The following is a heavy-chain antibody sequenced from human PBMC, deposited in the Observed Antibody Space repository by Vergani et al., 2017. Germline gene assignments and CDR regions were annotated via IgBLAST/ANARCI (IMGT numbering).Heavy chain of an antibody. J-gene: IGHJ5*02. V-gene: IGHV1-2*02. Sequence: QVQLVQSGAEVKKPGASVTVSCKASGYTFTGYYMHWLRQAPGQGLEWMGWINPNSGGTYYAQKFQGRGTMTRDTSISTAYMELSRLRYDDTAVYYCARGPSQGRFDPWGQGTLVTVSS. CDR3: ARGPSQGRFDP. CDR1: GYTFTGYY. CDR2: INPNSGGT.